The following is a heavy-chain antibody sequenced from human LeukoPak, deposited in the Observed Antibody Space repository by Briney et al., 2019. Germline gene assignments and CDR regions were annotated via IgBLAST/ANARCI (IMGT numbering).Heavy chain of an antibody. CDR3: ARGNGGLRFRFVGDY. J-gene: IGHJ4*02. CDR1: GGSFSGYY. V-gene: IGHV4-34*01. Sequence: SSETLSLTCAVYGGSFSGYYWSWIRQPPGKGLEWIGEINHSGSTNYNPSLKSRVTISVDTSKNQFSLKLSSVTAADTAVYYCARGNGGLRFRFVGDYWGQGTLVTVSS. CDR2: INHSGST. D-gene: IGHD5-12*01.